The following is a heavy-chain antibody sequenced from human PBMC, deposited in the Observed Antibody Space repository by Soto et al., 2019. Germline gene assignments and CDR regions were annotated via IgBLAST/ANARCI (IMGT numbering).Heavy chain of an antibody. Sequence: GGSLRLSCAASGFTFNIYAMTWVRQAPGKGLEWVSTTGATGRTTYYANSVKGRFTVSRDNSKNTLDLQMSNLRAEDTAVYYCATVHNTSRSFDYWGQGTLVTVSS. CDR3: ATVHNTSRSFDY. V-gene: IGHV3-23*01. J-gene: IGHJ4*02. D-gene: IGHD1-20*01. CDR1: GFTFNIYA. CDR2: TGATGRTT.